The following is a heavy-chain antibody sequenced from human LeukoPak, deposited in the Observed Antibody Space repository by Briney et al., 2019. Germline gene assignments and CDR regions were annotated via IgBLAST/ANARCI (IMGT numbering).Heavy chain of an antibody. J-gene: IGHJ6*03. CDR2: MNPNSGNT. V-gene: IGHV1-8*01. Sequence: ASVKVSCKASGYTFTSYDINWVRQATGQGLEWMGWMNPNSGNTGYAQKFQGRVTMTRNTSISTAYMELSSLRSEDTAVYYCARVHRDHFSGTYYYYYMDVWGKGTTVTVSS. CDR3: ARVHRDHFSGTYYYYYMDV. CDR1: GYTFTSYD. D-gene: IGHD1-1*01.